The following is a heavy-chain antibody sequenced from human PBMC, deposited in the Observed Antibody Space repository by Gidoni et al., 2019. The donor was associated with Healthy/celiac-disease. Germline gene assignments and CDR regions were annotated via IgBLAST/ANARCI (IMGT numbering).Heavy chain of an antibody. Sequence: QITLKESGPTLVKPTQTLTLTCTFSGFSLSTSGVGVGWIRQPPGKALEWLALISWNDDKRYSPSLKSRLTITKDTSKNQVVLTMTNMDPVDTATYYCAQGDILTGADYWGQGTLVTVSS. CDR2: ISWNDDK. V-gene: IGHV2-5*01. CDR3: AQGDILTGADY. D-gene: IGHD3-9*01. CDR1: GFSLSTSGVG. J-gene: IGHJ4*02.